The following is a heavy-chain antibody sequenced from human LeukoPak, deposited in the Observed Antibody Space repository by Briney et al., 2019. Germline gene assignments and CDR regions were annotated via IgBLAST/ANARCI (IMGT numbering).Heavy chain of an antibody. CDR1: GGSISSSSYY. V-gene: IGHV4-39*07. CDR3: ARVPHVDTAMAVPLL. J-gene: IGHJ4*02. D-gene: IGHD5-18*01. Sequence: KTSETLSLTCIVSGGSISSSSYYWGWIRQPPGTGLEWIGNIYYGGSTYYNPSLKSRVTISVDTSKNQFSLKLSSVTAADTAVYYCARVPHVDTAMAVPLLWGQGTLVTVSS. CDR2: IYYGGST.